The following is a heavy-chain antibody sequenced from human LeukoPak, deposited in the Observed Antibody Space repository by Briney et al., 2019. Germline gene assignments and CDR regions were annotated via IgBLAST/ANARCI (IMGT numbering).Heavy chain of an antibody. V-gene: IGHV3-23*01. CDR1: GFTFSSYG. Sequence: GETLRLSCAASGFTFSSYGMSWVRQPPGKGLEWVSAISNSGGTTYYADSVKGRFTISRDNSKNTLYVQMNSLGAEDTAVYYCAKSTVAGAYSWFDTWGQGTLVTVSS. J-gene: IGHJ5*02. CDR2: ISNSGGTT. CDR3: AKSTVAGAYSWFDT. D-gene: IGHD6-19*01.